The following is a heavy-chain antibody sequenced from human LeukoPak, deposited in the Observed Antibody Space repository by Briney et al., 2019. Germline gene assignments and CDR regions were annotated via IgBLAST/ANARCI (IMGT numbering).Heavy chain of an antibody. J-gene: IGHJ4*02. CDR1: GGSISSYY. CDR2: IYYSGST. CDR3: ARDRYRAIDY. Sequence: PSETLSLTCTVSGGSISSYYWSWIRQPPGKGLEWIGHIYYSGSTNYNPSLKRRVTISVDTSKNQCSLKLSSVTAADTAVYYCARDRYRAIDYWGQGTLVTVSS. V-gene: IGHV4-59*01. D-gene: IGHD1-14*01.